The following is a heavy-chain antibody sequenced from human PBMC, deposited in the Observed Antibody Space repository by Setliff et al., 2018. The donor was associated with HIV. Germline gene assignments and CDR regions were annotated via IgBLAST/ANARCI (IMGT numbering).Heavy chain of an antibody. CDR2: ISWNRGTI. D-gene: IGHD1-1*01. V-gene: IGHV3-9*01. CDR1: GFNLDEYA. Sequence: GGSLRLSCAAYGFNLDEYAMHWVRQGPGKGLEWVSSISWNRGTIGYADSVKGRFTISRDDAKNSLELQMNSLRPEDTALYYCAKGSRAYKAPLDYWGQGTLVTVSS. J-gene: IGHJ4*02. CDR3: AKGSRAYKAPLDY.